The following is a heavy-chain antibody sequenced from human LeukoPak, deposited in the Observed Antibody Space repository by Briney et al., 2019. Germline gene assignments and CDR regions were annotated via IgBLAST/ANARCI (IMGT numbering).Heavy chain of an antibody. Sequence: LSLTCRVSGASISGYYWSWIRQHPGKGLEWIGYIYYSGSTYYNPSLKSRVTISVDTSKNQFSLKLSSVTAADTAVYYCARVNVVEEQLVRLNWFDPWGQGTLVTVSS. D-gene: IGHD6-13*01. CDR3: ARVNVVEEQLVRLNWFDP. CDR1: GASISGYY. J-gene: IGHJ5*02. V-gene: IGHV4-31*03. CDR2: IYYSGST.